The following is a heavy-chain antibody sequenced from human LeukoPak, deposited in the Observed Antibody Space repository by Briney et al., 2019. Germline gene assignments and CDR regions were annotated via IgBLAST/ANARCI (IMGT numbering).Heavy chain of an antibody. CDR3: ARHYRHCSGGSCSGGFDY. CDR1: GYSISRGYY. Sequence: SETLSLTCAVSGYSISRGYYWGWIRQPPGKGLEWIGSIYHSGSTYYNPSLKSRVTISVDTSKNQFSLKLSSVTAADTAVYYCARHYRHCSGGSCSGGFDYWGQGTLSPSPQ. CDR2: IYHSGST. D-gene: IGHD2-15*01. V-gene: IGHV4-38-2*01. J-gene: IGHJ4*02.